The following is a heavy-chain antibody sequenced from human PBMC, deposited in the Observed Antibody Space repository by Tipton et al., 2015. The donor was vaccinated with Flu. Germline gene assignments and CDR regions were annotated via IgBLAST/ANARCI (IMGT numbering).Heavy chain of an antibody. J-gene: IGHJ5*02. CDR1: GGSISSTTHY. Sequence: TLSLTCSVSGGSISSTTHYWSWIRQPAGKGLEWIGRIYTSGSTNYNPSLKSRVTISVDTSKNQFSLKLSSVTAADTAVYYCARGGYSSSSYNWFDPWGQGTLVTVSS. CDR2: IYTSGST. D-gene: IGHD6-13*01. V-gene: IGHV4-61*02. CDR3: ARGGYSSSSYNWFDP.